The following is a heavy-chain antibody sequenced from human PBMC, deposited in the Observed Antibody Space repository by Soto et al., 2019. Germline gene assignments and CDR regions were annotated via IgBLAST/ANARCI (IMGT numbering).Heavy chain of an antibody. D-gene: IGHD3-16*02. V-gene: IGHV1-69*13. J-gene: IGHJ6*02. CDR3: ARVEHRAGYYYGMDV. CDR1: GGTFSSYA. Sequence: EASVKVSCKASGGTFSSYAISWVRQAPGQGLEWMGGIIPIFGTANYAQKFQGRVTITADESTSTAYMELSSLRSEDTAVYYCARVEHRAGYYYGMDVWGQGTTVTVSS. CDR2: IIPIFGTA.